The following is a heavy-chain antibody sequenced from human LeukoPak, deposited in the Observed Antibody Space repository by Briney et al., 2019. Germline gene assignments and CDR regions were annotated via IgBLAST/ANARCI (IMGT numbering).Heavy chain of an antibody. V-gene: IGHV4-61*08. Sequence: SETLSLTCNVSGGSVSSGGYCWNWIRQPPGKGLEWIGHVSYSGSTNYNPSLKSRVTISLDTSKNQFSLKLSSMTAADTAVYFCARDPKSAVGYYYYGMEVWGQGTTVTVSS. J-gene: IGHJ6*02. CDR2: VSYSGST. D-gene: IGHD6-19*01. CDR1: GGSVSSGGYC. CDR3: ARDPKSAVGYYYYGMEV.